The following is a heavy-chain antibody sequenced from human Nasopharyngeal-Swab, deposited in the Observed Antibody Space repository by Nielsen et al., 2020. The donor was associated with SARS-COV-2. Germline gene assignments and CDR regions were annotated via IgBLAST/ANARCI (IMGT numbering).Heavy chain of an antibody. CDR3: ASETKEIAAAGFGD. CDR2: IYSGGST. J-gene: IGHJ4*02. V-gene: IGHV3-53*01. D-gene: IGHD6-13*01. CDR1: GFTVSSNY. Sequence: GGSLRLSCAASGFTVSSNYMSWVRQAPGKGLEWVSVIYSGGSTYYADSVKGRLTISRDNSKNTLYLQMNSLRAEDTAVYYCASETKEIAAAGFGDWGQGTLVTVSS.